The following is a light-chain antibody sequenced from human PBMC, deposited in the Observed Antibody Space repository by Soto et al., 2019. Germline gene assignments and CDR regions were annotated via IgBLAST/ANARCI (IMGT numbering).Light chain of an antibody. V-gene: IGKV1-5*03. CDR2: KAS. CDR1: QTISSW. Sequence: DIQLTQSPSTLSGSLGDRVTITWGASQTISSWLAWYQQKTGKAPKPLIYKASTLPSGVPSRFSGSGSGTAFTLTISSLQPEDCATYYCQQSYTTPRTFGQGTKVDI. CDR3: QQSYTTPRT. J-gene: IGKJ1*01.